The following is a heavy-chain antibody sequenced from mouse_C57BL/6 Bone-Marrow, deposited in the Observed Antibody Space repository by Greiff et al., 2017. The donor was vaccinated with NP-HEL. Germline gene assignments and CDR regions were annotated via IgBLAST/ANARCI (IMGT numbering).Heavy chain of an antibody. CDR1: GFTFSSYG. CDR2: ISSGGSYT. J-gene: IGHJ4*01. Sequence: EVKLMESGGDLVKPGGSLELSCAASGFTFSSYGMSWVRQTPDKRLEWVATISSGGSYTYYPDSVKGRFTISRDNAKNTLYLQMSSLKSEDTAMYYCARPGCFYAMDYWGQGTSVTVSS. V-gene: IGHV5-6*01. CDR3: ARPGCFYAMDY.